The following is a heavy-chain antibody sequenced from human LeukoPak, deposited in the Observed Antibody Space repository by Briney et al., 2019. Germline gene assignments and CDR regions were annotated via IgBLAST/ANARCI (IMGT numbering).Heavy chain of an antibody. CDR1: GGTFSSYA. V-gene: IGHV3-23*01. CDR3: AKGSIVATL. D-gene: IGHD5-12*01. CDR2: ISGSGGST. J-gene: IGHJ4*02. Sequence: SCKASGGTFSSYAISWVRQAPGKGLEWVSAISGSGGSTYYADSVKGRFTISRDNSKNTLYLQMNSLRAEDTAVYYCAKGSIVATLWGQGTLVTVSS.